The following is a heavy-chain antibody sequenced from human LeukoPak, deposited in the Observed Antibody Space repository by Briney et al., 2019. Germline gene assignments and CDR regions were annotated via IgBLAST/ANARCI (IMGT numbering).Heavy chain of an antibody. Sequence: GGSLRLSCAASGFTFSSYAMHWVRQAPGKGLEWVAVISYDGSNKHYADSVKGRFTISRDNSKNTLYLQMNSLRAEDTAVYYCAREQDYYGSGMAYFDYWGQGTLVTVSS. V-gene: IGHV3-30-3*01. CDR2: ISYDGSNK. CDR1: GFTFSSYA. D-gene: IGHD3-10*01. J-gene: IGHJ4*02. CDR3: AREQDYYGSGMAYFDY.